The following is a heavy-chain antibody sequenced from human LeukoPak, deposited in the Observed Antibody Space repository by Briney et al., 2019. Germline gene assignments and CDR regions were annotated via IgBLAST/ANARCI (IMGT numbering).Heavy chain of an antibody. CDR3: ARFTYYYDSSGYDHAFDI. Sequence: VASVKVSCKASGYTFTSYGISWVRQAPGQGLEWMGWISAYNGNTNYAQKLQGRVTMTTDTSTSTAYMELRSLRSDDTAVYYCARFTYYYDSSGYDHAFDIWGQGTMVTASS. D-gene: IGHD3-22*01. V-gene: IGHV1-18*01. J-gene: IGHJ3*02. CDR1: GYTFTSYG. CDR2: ISAYNGNT.